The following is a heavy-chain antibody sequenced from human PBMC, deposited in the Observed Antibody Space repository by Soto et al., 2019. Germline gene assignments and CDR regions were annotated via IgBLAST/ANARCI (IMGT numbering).Heavy chain of an antibody. V-gene: IGHV1-8*01. J-gene: IGHJ6*03. Sequence: ASVKVSCKASGYTFTSYDINWVRQATGQGLEWMGWMNSNSGNTGYAQKFQGRVTMTRNTSISTAHMELSSLRSEDTAVYYCARVPGDYDFWSGYYNYYYYYMDVWGKGTTVTVSS. CDR3: ARVPGDYDFWSGYYNYYYYYMDV. CDR2: MNSNSGNT. CDR1: GYTFTSYD. D-gene: IGHD3-3*01.